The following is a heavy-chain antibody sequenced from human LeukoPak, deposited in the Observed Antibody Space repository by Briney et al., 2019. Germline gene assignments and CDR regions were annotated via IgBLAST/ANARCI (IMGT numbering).Heavy chain of an antibody. CDR3: IGGPYSIDY. CDR2: INSDGSST. Sequence: GGSLRLSCAASGFTFSSYWMHWVRQAPGQGLVWVSRINSDGSSTSYADSVKGRVTISRDNAKNTLYLQMNSLRAADTAVYYCIGGPYSIDYWGQGTLVTVSS. J-gene: IGHJ4*02. D-gene: IGHD6-13*01. V-gene: IGHV3-74*01. CDR1: GFTFSSYW.